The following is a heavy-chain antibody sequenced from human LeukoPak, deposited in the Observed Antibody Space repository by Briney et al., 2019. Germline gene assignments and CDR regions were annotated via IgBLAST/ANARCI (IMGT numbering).Heavy chain of an antibody. D-gene: IGHD5-18*01. J-gene: IGHJ4*02. V-gene: IGHV4-34*01. CDR2: INHSGST. CDR3: ARGKGYSYGSPLGYFDY. CDR1: GGSLSGYY. Sequence: PSETLSLTCAVYGGSLSGYYWSWIRQPPGKGLEWIGEINHSGSTNYNPSLKSRVTISVDTSKNQFSLKLSSVTAADTAVYYCARGKGYSYGSPLGYFDYWGQGTLVTVSS.